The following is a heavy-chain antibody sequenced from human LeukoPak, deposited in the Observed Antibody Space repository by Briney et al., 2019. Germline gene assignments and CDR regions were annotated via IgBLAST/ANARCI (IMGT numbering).Heavy chain of an antibody. CDR2: IKSKTDGATT. Sequence: GGSLRLSCAASGFTFSNAWMTWVRQAPGQGLEWVGRIKSKTDGATTDYAATVKGRFIISRDDSKRMLYLQMNSPKTEDTAMYYCALEFGQATDYWGQGTLVTVSS. CDR1: GFTFSNAW. CDR3: ALEFGQATDY. V-gene: IGHV3-15*01. D-gene: IGHD3-3*01. J-gene: IGHJ4*02.